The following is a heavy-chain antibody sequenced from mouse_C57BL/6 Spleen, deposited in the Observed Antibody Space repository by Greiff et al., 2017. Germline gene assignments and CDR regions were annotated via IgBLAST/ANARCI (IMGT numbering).Heavy chain of an antibody. Sequence: EVKLMESGGGLVKPGGSLKLSCAASGFTFSDYGMHWVRQAPEKGLEWVAYISSGSSTIYYADTVKGRFTISRDNAKNTLFLQMTSLRSEDTAMYYCARVTVVRAMDYWGQGTSVTVSS. J-gene: IGHJ4*01. D-gene: IGHD1-1*01. CDR1: GFTFSDYG. V-gene: IGHV5-17*01. CDR2: ISSGSSTI. CDR3: ARVTVVRAMDY.